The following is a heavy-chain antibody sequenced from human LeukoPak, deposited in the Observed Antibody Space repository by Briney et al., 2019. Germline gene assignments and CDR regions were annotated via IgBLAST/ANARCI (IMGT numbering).Heavy chain of an antibody. Sequence: HPGGSLRLSCAASGFTFSSYAMSWVRQAPGKGLERVSAISGSGGSTYYADAVKGRCTISRDNSKNTLYLQMNSLRAEDTAVYYCAKYGYRYGGNYYGMDVWGQGTTVTVSS. CDR1: GFTFSSYA. V-gene: IGHV3-23*01. CDR3: AKYGYRYGGNYYGMDV. CDR2: ISGSGGST. J-gene: IGHJ6*02. D-gene: IGHD5-18*01.